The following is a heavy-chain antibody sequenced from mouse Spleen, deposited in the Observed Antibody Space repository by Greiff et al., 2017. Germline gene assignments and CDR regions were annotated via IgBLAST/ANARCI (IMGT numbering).Heavy chain of an antibody. CDR3: ARSLITTVVEGFAY. CDR2: IYPGSGST. Sequence: QVQLQQPGAELVKPGASVKMSCKASGYTFTSYWITWVKQRPGQGLEWIGDIYPGSGSTNYNEKFKSKATLTVDTSSSTAYMQLSSLTSEDSAVYYCARSLITTVVEGFAYWGLGTLVTVSA. CDR1: GYTFTSYW. V-gene: IGHV1-55*01. J-gene: IGHJ3*01. D-gene: IGHD1-1*01.